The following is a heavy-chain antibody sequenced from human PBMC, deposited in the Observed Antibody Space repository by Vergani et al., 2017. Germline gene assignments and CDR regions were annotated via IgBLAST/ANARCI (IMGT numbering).Heavy chain of an antibody. CDR3: AGGTLYDYVWGSYRDYYGMDV. D-gene: IGHD3-16*02. J-gene: IGHJ6*02. Sequence: VQLVESGGGLVKPGGSLRLSCAASGFTFSDYYMSWIRQAPGKGLEWVSYISSSGSTIYYADSVKGRFTISRDNAKNSLYLQRNSLRAEDTAVYYCAGGTLYDYVWGSYRDYYGMDVWGQGTTVTVSS. CDR1: GFTFSDYY. V-gene: IGHV3-11*04. CDR2: ISSSGSTI.